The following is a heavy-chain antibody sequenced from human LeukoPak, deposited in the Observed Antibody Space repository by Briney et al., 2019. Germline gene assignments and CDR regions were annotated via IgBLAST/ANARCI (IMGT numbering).Heavy chain of an antibody. D-gene: IGHD1-26*01. Sequence: PGGSLRLPCLTSGFTRSTNAMSWVRQAPGKGLEWISGISGSGASTYYADSVKGRFTISRDDSRNTLYLQMNSLRGDDTAVYYCAKDVGKWESLHFFDYWGQGTLVTVSS. V-gene: IGHV3-23*01. CDR3: AKDVGKWESLHFFDY. CDR1: GFTRSTNA. CDR2: ISGSGAST. J-gene: IGHJ4*02.